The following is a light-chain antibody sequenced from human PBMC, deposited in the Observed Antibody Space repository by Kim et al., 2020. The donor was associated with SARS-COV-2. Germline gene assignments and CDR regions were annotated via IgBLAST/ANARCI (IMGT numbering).Light chain of an antibody. J-gene: IGLJ2*01. CDR2: RDS. CDR3: QVWDSSTVV. V-gene: IGLV3-9*01. CDR1: NLGSKN. Sequence: SVALGQTARITCGGNNLGSKNVHWYQQKPGQGPVLVIYRDSNRPSGIPERFSGSNSGNTATLTISRAQAGDEAVYNCQVWDSSTVVFGGGTQLTVL.